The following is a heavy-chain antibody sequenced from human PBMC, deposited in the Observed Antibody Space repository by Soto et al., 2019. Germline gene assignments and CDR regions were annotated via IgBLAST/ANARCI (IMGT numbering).Heavy chain of an antibody. CDR3: ARDRSSNDY. D-gene: IGHD2-2*01. CDR2: ISAYNGNT. V-gene: IGHV1-18*01. CDR1: GYTFTSFG. Sequence: QVHLVQSGAEVKKPGASVKVSCKASGYTFTSFGISWVRQAPGQGLEWMGWISAYNGNTNYAQNFQGRVTMTTDTSTSTTYMKLRRLRSDDTAVYYCARDRSSNDYWGQRTLVTVSS. J-gene: IGHJ4*02.